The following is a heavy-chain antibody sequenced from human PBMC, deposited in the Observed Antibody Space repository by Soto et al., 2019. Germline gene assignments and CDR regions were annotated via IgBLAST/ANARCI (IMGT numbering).Heavy chain of an antibody. V-gene: IGHV4-39*01. CDR3: ARQRVEKATTNTYFDTDV. Sequence: PSYTLSLTCTVSGRSISSSSYYWGWIRQPPGKGLEWIGSIYYSGSTYYNPSLKSRVTISVDTSKNQFSLKLSSVTAADTAVYYCARQRVEKATTNTYFDTDVWVQGTTLTVS. J-gene: IGHJ6*02. CDR1: GRSISSSSYY. CDR2: IYYSGST. D-gene: IGHD1-1*01.